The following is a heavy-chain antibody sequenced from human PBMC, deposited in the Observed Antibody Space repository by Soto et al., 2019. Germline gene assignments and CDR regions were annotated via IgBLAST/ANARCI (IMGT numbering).Heavy chain of an antibody. CDR2: INAGNGNT. D-gene: IGHD6-13*01. CDR1: GYTFTSYA. CDR3: PSVMYSSSWYRNYDY. J-gene: IGHJ4*02. V-gene: IGHV1-3*01. Sequence: QVQLVQSGAEVKKPGASVKVSCKASGYTFTSYAMHWVRQAPGQRLEWMGWINAGNGNTKYSQKFQGRVTITRDTSASTAYMELSSLRSEDTAVYYCPSVMYSSSWYRNYDYWGQGTLVTVSS.